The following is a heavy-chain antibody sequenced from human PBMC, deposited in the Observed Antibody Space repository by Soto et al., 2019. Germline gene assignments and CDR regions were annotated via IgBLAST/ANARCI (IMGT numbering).Heavy chain of an antibody. CDR3: ARYSVHGSPFDM. CDR2: IYHSGST. V-gene: IGHV4-4*02. J-gene: IGHJ3*02. CDR1: GGSISSRNW. D-gene: IGHD1-26*01. Sequence: QVQLQESGPGLVKPSGTLSLTCAVSGGSISSRNWWSWVRQAPGKGLEWIGEIYHSGSTNYNPSLKSRVTLSIDKSKNLFSLKLNSVTAADTAMYYCARYSVHGSPFDMWGQGTMVTVSS.